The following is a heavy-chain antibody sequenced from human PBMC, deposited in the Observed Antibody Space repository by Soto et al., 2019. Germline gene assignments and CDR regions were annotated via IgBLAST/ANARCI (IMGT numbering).Heavy chain of an antibody. J-gene: IGHJ4*02. CDR2: MSGTGGGT. CDR3: AKDFLPTVVVTDFDY. D-gene: IGHD2-21*02. V-gene: IGHV3-23*01. Sequence: EVQLLESGGGLVQPGGSLRLSCAASGFTFTSYAMSWVRQAPGKGLEWVSAMSGTGGGTYYADSVKGRFTISRDNSKNTLYLKMNSLRGEDTAVYYCAKDFLPTVVVTDFDYWGQRTLVTVSS. CDR1: GFTFTSYA.